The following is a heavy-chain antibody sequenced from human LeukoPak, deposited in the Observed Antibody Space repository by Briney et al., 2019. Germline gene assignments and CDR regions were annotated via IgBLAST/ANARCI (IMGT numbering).Heavy chain of an antibody. CDR1: GYTFTNYY. CDR3: ARDVLHRIHYDSSAYYPGSSY. V-gene: IGHV1-46*01. CDR2: INPSGGST. J-gene: IGHJ4*02. D-gene: IGHD3-22*01. Sequence: ASVKVSCKASGYTFTNYYIHWVRQAPGQGLECMGIINPSGGSTSYAQKFQGRVTMTRDMSTSTAYMELRSLRSDDTAVYYCARDVLHRIHYDSSAYYPGSSYWGQGTLVTVSS.